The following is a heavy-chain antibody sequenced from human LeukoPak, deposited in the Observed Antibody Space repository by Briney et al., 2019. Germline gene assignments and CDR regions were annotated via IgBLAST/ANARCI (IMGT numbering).Heavy chain of an antibody. V-gene: IGHV3-11*03. CDR1: GFTFSDYY. Sequence: GGSLRLSCAASGFTFSDYYMSWIRQAPGKGLEWVSYISSSSSYTNYADSVRGRFTISRDNSKNTLYLQMNSLRAEDTAVYYCAKSAGAAVTDYFDYWGQGTLVTVSS. CDR2: ISSSSSYT. J-gene: IGHJ4*02. D-gene: IGHD6-13*01. CDR3: AKSAGAAVTDYFDY.